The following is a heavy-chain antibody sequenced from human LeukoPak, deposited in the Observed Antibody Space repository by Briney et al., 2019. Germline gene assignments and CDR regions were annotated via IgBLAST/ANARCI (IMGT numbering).Heavy chain of an antibody. CDR2: IYYSGST. V-gene: IGHV4-59*01. CDR1: GGSISTYY. D-gene: IGHD3-3*01. Sequence: SETLSLTCTVSGGSISTYYWSWIRQPPGKGLEWIGYIYYSGSTNYNPSLKSRVTISVDTSKNQFSLKPSSVTAADTAVYYCARDRGVLEWFAAFDIWGQGTMVTVSS. J-gene: IGHJ3*02. CDR3: ARDRGVLEWFAAFDI.